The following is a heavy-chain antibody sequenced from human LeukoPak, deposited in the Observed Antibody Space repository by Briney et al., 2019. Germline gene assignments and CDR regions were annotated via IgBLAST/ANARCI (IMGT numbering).Heavy chain of an antibody. CDR2: IYSSGST. J-gene: IGHJ6*03. D-gene: IGHD3-10*01. Sequence: SETLSLTCAVYGGSFSGYYWSWIRQPAGKGLEWIGRIYSSGSTNYNPSLKSRVTISVDTSKNQFSLKLSSVTAADTAVYYCARDPGIMVRGSRRGYDDYYYYMDVWGKGTTVTISS. V-gene: IGHV4-4*07. CDR1: GGSFSGYY. CDR3: ARDPGIMVRGSRRGYDDYYYYMDV.